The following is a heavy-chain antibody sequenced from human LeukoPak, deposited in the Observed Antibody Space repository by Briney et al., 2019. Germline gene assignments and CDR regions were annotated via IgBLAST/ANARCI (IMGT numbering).Heavy chain of an antibody. CDR1: GGSISSYY. D-gene: IGHD4-17*01. V-gene: IGHV4-59*01. J-gene: IGHJ3*02. CDR3: ARDGRTTVTTSVPNRHRPDACDI. Sequence: PSETLSLTCTVSGGSISSYYWSWIRQPPGKGLEWIGYTYYSGSTNYNPSLKSRVTISVDTSKNQFSLKLSSVTAADTAVYYCARDGRTTVTTSVPNRHRPDACDIWGQGTMVTVSS. CDR2: TYYSGST.